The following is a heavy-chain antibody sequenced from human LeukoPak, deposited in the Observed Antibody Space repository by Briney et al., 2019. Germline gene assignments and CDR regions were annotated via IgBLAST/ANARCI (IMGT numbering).Heavy chain of an antibody. CDR3: AKEMSSSNIDH. J-gene: IGHJ4*02. Sequence: GGSLRLSCVASGFTFSSYGMHWVRQAPGKGLEWVAVISFDGKTQYYIDSVKGRFTTSRDNSKNTLYLQMNSLRAEDTAVYYCAKEMSSSNIDHCGQGTLVTVSS. V-gene: IGHV3-30*18. CDR1: GFTFSSYG. CDR2: ISFDGKTQ. D-gene: IGHD2-2*01.